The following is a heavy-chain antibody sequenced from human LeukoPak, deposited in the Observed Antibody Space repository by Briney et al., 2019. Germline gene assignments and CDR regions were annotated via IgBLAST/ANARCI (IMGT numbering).Heavy chain of an antibody. V-gene: IGHV4-38-2*01. J-gene: IGHJ3*02. CDR3: AMPSYYDFWSGGADAFDI. CDR1: GYSISSGYY. Sequence: PSETLSLTXAVSGYSISSGYYWGWIRQPPGKGLEWIGSIYHSGSTYYNPSLKSRGTILVDTSKNQFSLKLGSVTAADTAVYYCAMPSYYDFWSGGADAFDIWGQGTMVTVSS. CDR2: IYHSGST. D-gene: IGHD3-3*01.